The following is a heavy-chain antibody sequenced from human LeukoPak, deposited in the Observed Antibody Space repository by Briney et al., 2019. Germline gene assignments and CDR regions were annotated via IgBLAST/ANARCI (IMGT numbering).Heavy chain of an antibody. CDR2: INPSEGST. V-gene: IGHV1-46*01. CDR1: GYTFTSYH. Sequence: ASVKVSCKASGYTFTSYHIHWVRQVPGQGLEWMGVINPSEGSTDYAQKFQDRVSLTRDTSTSTAYMDLSRLRCEDTAVYYCARSDKMDVWGQGTTVTVSS. J-gene: IGHJ6*02. CDR3: ARSDKMDV.